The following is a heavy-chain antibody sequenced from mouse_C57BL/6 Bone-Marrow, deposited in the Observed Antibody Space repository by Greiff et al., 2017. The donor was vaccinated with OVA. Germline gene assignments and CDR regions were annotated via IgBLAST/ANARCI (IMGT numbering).Heavy chain of an antibody. CDR2: IYPRSGNT. V-gene: IGHV1-81*01. D-gene: IGHD1-1*01. J-gene: IGHJ1*03. CDR1: GYTFTSYG. CDR3: ATYGSSYWYFDV. Sequence: VQLQESGAELARPGASVKLSCKASGYTFTSYGISWVKQRTGQGLEWIGEIYPRSGNTYYNEKFKGKATLTADKSSSTAYMELLSLTSEDSAVYFCATYGSSYWYFDVWGTGTTVTVSS.